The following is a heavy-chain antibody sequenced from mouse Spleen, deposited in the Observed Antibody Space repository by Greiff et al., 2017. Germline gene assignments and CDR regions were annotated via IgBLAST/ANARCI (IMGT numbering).Heavy chain of an antibody. V-gene: IGHV6-3*01. CDR2: IRLKSDNYAT. Sequence: DVKLVESGGGLVQPGGSMKLSCVASGFTFSNYWMNWVRQSPEKGLEWVAQIRLKSDNYATHYAESVKGRFTISRDDSKSSVYLQMNNLRAEDTGIYYCTAGYGPWYFDVWGTGTTVTVSS. D-gene: IGHD1-1*02. J-gene: IGHJ1*03. CDR1: GFTFSNYW. CDR3: TAGYGPWYFDV.